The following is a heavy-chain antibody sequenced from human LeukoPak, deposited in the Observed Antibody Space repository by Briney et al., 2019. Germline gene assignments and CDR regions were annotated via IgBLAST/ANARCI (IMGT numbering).Heavy chain of an antibody. Sequence: ASVKVSCKASGYTFTGYNMHWVRQAPGQGLEWMGWIDPNSGGANYAQKFKGRVTMTRDTSISTAYMELISLRSDDTAVYYCARTGGLDYWGQGTLVTVSS. CDR1: GYTFTGYN. D-gene: IGHD3-16*01. J-gene: IGHJ4*02. CDR2: IDPNSGGA. V-gene: IGHV1-2*02. CDR3: ARTGGLDY.